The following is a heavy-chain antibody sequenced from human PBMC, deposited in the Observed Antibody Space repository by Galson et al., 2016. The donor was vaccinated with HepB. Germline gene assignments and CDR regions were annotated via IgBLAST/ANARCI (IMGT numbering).Heavy chain of an antibody. CDR3: ARRRGNTNFDY. CDR1: GFTVGNNF. D-gene: IGHD3-10*01. CDR2: IYSGGST. J-gene: IGHJ4*02. V-gene: IGHV3-53*01. Sequence: SLRLSCAVSGFTVGNNFMTWVRQAPGKGLEWVSVIYSGGSTKYADSVKGRFTISRDHSDNSLYLQMNSLRAEDTAVYYCARRRGNTNFDYWGQGTLVTVSS.